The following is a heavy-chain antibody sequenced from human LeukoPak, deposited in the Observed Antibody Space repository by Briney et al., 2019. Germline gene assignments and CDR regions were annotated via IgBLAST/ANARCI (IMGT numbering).Heavy chain of an antibody. CDR3: ARFRYYGSGSYSELYYFDY. D-gene: IGHD3-10*01. V-gene: IGHV1-2*02. CDR2: INPNSGGT. J-gene: IGHJ4*02. Sequence: ASVTVSCKASGYTFTGYYMHWVRQAPGQGLEWMGWINPNSGGTNYAQKFQGRVTMTRDTSISTACMELSRLRSDDTAVYYCARFRYYGSGSYSELYYFDYWGQGTLVTVSS. CDR1: GYTFTGYY.